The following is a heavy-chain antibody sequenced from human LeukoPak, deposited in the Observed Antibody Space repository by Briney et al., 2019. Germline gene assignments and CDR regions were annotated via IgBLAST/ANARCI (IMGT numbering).Heavy chain of an antibody. D-gene: IGHD1-26*01. CDR1: GFTFSSYG. CDR3: AKDQSGSYSDY. CDR2: IWYDGSNK. V-gene: IGHV3-33*06. Sequence: GGSLRLSCAASGFTFSSYGMHWVRQAPGKGLEWVAVIWYDGSNKYYADSVKGRFTISRDNSKNTLYLQMNSLRAEDTAVYYCAKDQSGSYSDYWGQGTLVTVSS. J-gene: IGHJ4*02.